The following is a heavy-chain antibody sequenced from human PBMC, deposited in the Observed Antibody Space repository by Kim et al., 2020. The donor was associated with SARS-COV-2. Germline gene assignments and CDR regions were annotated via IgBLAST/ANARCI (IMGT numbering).Heavy chain of an antibody. V-gene: IGHV1-8*01. J-gene: IGHJ4*02. CDR2: LEPNSGKT. Sequence: ASVKVSCKASGYTFASYDINWVRQATGQGLEWIGGLEPNSGKTDYAQKFQGRVTLTRNTSISTAYMELSGLRSEDTAVYYCARGYRLRRAEYWGQGSLVTVSS. CDR1: GYTFASYD. D-gene: IGHD2-2*01. CDR3: ARGYRLRRAEY.